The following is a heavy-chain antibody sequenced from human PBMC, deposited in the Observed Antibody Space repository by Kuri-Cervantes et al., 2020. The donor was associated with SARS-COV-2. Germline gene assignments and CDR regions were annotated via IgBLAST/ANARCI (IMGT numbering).Heavy chain of an antibody. D-gene: IGHD3-10*01. Sequence: GESLKISCAASGFTFSSYAMSWVRQAPGKGLEWVSLITSSGDNTYYADSVRGRFTISRDNSRNTLYLQMNSLRTEDTAVYYCAKGGPMVRGEIRNNWFDPWGQGTLVTVSS. CDR2: ITSSGDNT. V-gene: IGHV3-23*01. CDR3: AKGGPMVRGEIRNNWFDP. CDR1: GFTFSSYA. J-gene: IGHJ5*02.